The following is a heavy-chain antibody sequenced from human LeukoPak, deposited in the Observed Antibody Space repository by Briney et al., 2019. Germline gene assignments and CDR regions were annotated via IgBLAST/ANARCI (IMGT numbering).Heavy chain of an antibody. J-gene: IGHJ4*02. Sequence: ASVKVSCKASGYTFTNYDINWVRQATGQGLEWMGWINHNSGGTNYAQKFQGRVTMTRNTSISTAYMELSSLRSEDTAVYYWARRVLGSSAPNYFDYWGQGTLVTASS. CDR3: ARRVLGSSAPNYFDY. V-gene: IGHV1-8*02. CDR2: INHNSGGT. D-gene: IGHD6-25*01. CDR1: GYTFTNYD.